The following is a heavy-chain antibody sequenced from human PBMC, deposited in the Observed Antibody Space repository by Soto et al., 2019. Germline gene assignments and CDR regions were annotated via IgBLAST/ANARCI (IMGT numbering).Heavy chain of an antibody. D-gene: IGHD2-2*01. CDR3: AKTRGYCISTSCPPDGFDP. Sequence: GGSLRLSCAASGFTFSSYAMSWVRQAPGKGLEWVSAISGSGGSTYYADSVKGRFTISRDNSKNTLYLQMNSLRAEDTAVYYCAKTRGYCISTSCPPDGFDPWGQGTLVTVSS. CDR1: GFTFSSYA. J-gene: IGHJ5*02. V-gene: IGHV3-23*01. CDR2: ISGSGGST.